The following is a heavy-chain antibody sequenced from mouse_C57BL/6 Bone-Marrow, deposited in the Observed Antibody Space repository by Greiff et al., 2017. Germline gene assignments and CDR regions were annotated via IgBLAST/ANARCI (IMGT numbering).Heavy chain of an antibody. D-gene: IGHD1-1*02. CDR3: ASGCYPPWFAY. Sequence: VQLQQSGAELAKPGASVKLSCKASGYTFTSYWMHWVKQRPGQGLEWIGYINPSSGYTKYNQKFKDKATLTADKSSSTAYMQLRSLTYEDSAVYYCASGCYPPWFAYWGQGTLVTVSA. J-gene: IGHJ3*01. CDR2: INPSSGYT. CDR1: GYTFTSYW. V-gene: IGHV1-7*01.